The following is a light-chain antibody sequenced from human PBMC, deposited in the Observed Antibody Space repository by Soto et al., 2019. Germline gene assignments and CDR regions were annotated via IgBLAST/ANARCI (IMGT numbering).Light chain of an antibody. J-gene: IGKJ2*01. CDR3: QQERSWPNT. V-gene: IGKV3-15*01. Sequence: MVMTQSPATLSVSPGERATLSCRASHSVTYNLAWYQQKPGQAPRLLLYGTSTRATGIPARFSGSGSGTEFTPPHSRPAVEDFCVYYWQQERSWPNTFGQGTKLEIK. CDR2: GTS. CDR1: HSVTYN.